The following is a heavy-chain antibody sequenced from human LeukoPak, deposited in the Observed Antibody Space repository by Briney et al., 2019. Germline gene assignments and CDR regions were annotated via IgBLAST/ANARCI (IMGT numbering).Heavy chain of an antibody. V-gene: IGHV4-61*02. Sequence: RPSETLSLTCTVSGGSISSGSYYWSWIRQPAGKGLEWIGRIYTSGSTNYNPSLKSRVTISVDTSKNQFSLKLSSVTAADTAVYYCAREAAGYSSGWYGYYFDYWGQGTLVTVSS. CDR3: AREAAGYSSGWYGYYFDY. J-gene: IGHJ4*02. CDR1: GGSISSGSYY. D-gene: IGHD6-19*01. CDR2: IYTSGST.